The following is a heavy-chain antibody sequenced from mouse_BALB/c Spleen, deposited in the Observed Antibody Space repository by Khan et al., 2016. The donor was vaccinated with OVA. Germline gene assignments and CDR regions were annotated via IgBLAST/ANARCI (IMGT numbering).Heavy chain of an antibody. J-gene: IGHJ3*01. V-gene: IGHV1-53*01. D-gene: IGHD3-1*01. Sequence: QVPLQQSGTELVKPGASVRLSCKASGYTFTSYQMYWVKQRPGQGLEWIGEITPSNGGTNFNEKFKSKATLTVDESSSTAFMQLSSLTSEDSAVYYCIRGGYGGLAYWGQGTLVTVAA. CDR2: ITPSNGGT. CDR1: GYTFTSYQ. CDR3: IRGGYGGLAY.